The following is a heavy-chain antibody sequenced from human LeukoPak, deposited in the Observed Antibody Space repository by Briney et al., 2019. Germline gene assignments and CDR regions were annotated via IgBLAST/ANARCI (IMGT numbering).Heavy chain of an antibody. D-gene: IGHD6-19*01. CDR2: ISSSGTTT. CDR3: ASQKGRIAVAVDY. V-gene: IGHV3-48*03. CDR1: GFTFSSYE. J-gene: IGHJ4*02. Sequence: GGSLRLSCAASGFTFSSYEMNWVRQAPGKGLEWVSYISSSGTTTYYAASVKGQFTISRDNAKNSLYLQMNSLRVEDTAVYYCASQKGRIAVAVDYWGQGTLVTVSS.